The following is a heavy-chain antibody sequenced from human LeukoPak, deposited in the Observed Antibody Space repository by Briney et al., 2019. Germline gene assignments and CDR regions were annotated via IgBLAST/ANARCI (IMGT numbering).Heavy chain of an antibody. J-gene: IGHJ4*02. CDR2: TSGSGVNS. CDR3: AKEYSGYDFDY. Sequence: RGSLRLSCAASGFTLRSYDMSWVRQAPGKGLEWVAATSGSGVNSYYADSVRGRFTISRDNSQNTLYLQMDSLRAEDTALYYCAKEYSGYDFDYWGQGTLVTVSS. D-gene: IGHD5-12*01. V-gene: IGHV3-23*01. CDR1: GFTLRSYD.